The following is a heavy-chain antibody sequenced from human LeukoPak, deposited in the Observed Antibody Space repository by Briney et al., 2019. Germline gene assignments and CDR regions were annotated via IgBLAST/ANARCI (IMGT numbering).Heavy chain of an antibody. V-gene: IGHV4-59*01. J-gene: IGHJ4*02. D-gene: IGHD6-19*01. CDR2: IYYSGST. CDR3: ARATYSSGWGTSDY. CDR1: GGSISSYY. Sequence: SETLSLTCTVSGGSISSYYWSWMRQPPGKGLEWIGYIYYSGSTNYNPSLQSRVTISVDTSKNQFSLKLSSVTAADTADYYCARATYSSGWGTSDYWGQGTLVTVPS.